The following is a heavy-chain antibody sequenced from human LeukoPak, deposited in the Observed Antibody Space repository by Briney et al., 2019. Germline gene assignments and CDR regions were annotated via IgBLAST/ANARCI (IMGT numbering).Heavy chain of an antibody. V-gene: IGHV3-23*01. J-gene: IGHJ4*02. CDR3: AKSRQDTAMINDSFDY. CDR1: GFTFSNFA. CDR2: FSGSGVSA. D-gene: IGHD5-18*01. Sequence: GGSLRLSCAVSGFTFSNFAMSWVRQAPGKGLEWVSAFSGSGVSAYYRDSVKGRLTISRDNSKNTLLLQMNSLTAEDTAVSYCAKSRQDTAMINDSFDYWGQGTLVTVSS.